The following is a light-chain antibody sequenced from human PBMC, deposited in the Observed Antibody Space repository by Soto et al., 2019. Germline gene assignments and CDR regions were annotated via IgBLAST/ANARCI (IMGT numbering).Light chain of an antibody. V-gene: IGKV3-15*01. CDR2: NTS. CDR1: QNIKNN. Sequence: IGVTQSPATPSGAGGERATLAGRASQNIKNNLAWYQQKPGQAPRLLIYNTSTRATGIPVRFSGSASGTEFTLTLSSLQSEDFTVYYCQQYNNWPLTFGQGTKVDIK. CDR3: QQYNNWPLT. J-gene: IGKJ1*01.